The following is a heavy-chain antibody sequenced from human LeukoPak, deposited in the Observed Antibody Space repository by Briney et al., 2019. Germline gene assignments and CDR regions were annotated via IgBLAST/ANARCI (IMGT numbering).Heavy chain of an antibody. J-gene: IGHJ4*02. V-gene: IGHV3-7*01. CDR2: IKPDGSAE. CDR1: GFTFSSNW. Sequence: GGSLRLPCATSGFTFSSNWMSWVRHAPGRGLEWVANIKPDGSAEYYAASVKGRFTVSRDNAKNSLYLQMNSLRVEDTAVYYCARANNSSRHNWGQGTLVTVSS. D-gene: IGHD6-13*01. CDR3: ARANNSSRHN.